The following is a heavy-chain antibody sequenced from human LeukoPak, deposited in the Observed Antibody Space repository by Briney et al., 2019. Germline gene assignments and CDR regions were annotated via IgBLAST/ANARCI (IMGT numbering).Heavy chain of an antibody. J-gene: IGHJ3*02. CDR3: ARPLLDYYDSSGYGAFDI. CDR2: IIPILGIA. V-gene: IGHV1-69*04. D-gene: IGHD3-22*01. Sequence: SVKVSCKASGGTFSSYAISWVRQAPGQGLEWMGRIIPILGIANYAQKFQGSVTITADKSTSTAYMELSSLRSEDTAVYYCARPLLDYYDSSGYGAFDIWGQGTMVTVSS. CDR1: GGTFSSYA.